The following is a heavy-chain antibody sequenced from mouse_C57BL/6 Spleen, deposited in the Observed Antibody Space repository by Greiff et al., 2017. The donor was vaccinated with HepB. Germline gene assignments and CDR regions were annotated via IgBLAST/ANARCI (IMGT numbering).Heavy chain of an antibody. CDR3: TTGGYGSVFAY. CDR2: IDPENGDT. J-gene: IGHJ3*01. Sequence: VQLQQSGAELVRPGASVKLSCTASGFNIKDDYMHWVKQRPEQGLEWIGWIDPENGDTEYASKFQGKATITADTSSNTAYLQLSSLTSEDTAVYYCTTGGYGSVFAYWGQGTLVTVSA. V-gene: IGHV14-4*01. D-gene: IGHD1-1*01. CDR1: GFNIKDDY.